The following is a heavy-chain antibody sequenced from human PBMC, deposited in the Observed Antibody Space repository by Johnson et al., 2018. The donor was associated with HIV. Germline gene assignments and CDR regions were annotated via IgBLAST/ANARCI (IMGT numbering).Heavy chain of an antibody. CDR3: ALSGSSVVVAFDI. CDR2: INWNGGST. V-gene: IGHV3-20*04. CDR1: GFTFNDYG. Sequence: VQLVESGGGLIQPGGSLRLSCAASGFTFNDYGMSWVRQAPGKGLEWVSGINWNGGSTGYADSVKGRFTISRDNSKNTLYLQMNSLRAEDTAVYYCALSGSSVVVAFDIWGQGTMVTVSS. D-gene: IGHD6-6*01. J-gene: IGHJ3*02.